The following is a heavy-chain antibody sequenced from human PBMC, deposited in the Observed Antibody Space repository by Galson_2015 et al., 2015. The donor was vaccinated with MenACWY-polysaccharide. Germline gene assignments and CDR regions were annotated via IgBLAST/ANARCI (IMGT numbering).Heavy chain of an antibody. CDR3: ARDQESPGQTDS. CDR1: GFTFSGYA. D-gene: IGHD1-14*01. Sequence: SLRLSCAASGFTFSGYAMNWVRQAPGKGLEWVALISSAGYKYYADSVKGRLTISRDNSKNTLFLQMSNLRAEDTAVYYCARDQESPGQTDSWGHRTLVTVSS. V-gene: IGHV3-23*01. CDR2: ISSAGYK. J-gene: IGHJ5*01.